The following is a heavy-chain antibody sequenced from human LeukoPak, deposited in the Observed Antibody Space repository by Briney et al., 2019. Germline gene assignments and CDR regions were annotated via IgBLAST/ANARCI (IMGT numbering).Heavy chain of an antibody. D-gene: IGHD5-12*01. CDR3: AKSRIGFSGQLDH. Sequence: PGGSLRLSCAASGFTFDDYAMHWVRQAPGKGLEWVSGISWNSGSIGYADSVKGRFTISRDNAKNSLYLQMNSLGAEDTAVYYCAKSRIGFSGQLDHWGQGALITVSS. CDR2: ISWNSGSI. CDR1: GFTFDDYA. V-gene: IGHV3-9*01. J-gene: IGHJ4*02.